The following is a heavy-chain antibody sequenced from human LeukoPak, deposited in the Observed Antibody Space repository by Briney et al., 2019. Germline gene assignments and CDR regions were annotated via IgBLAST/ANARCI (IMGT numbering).Heavy chain of an antibody. CDR2: FDPDDGET. CDR1: GYTLTELP. J-gene: IGHJ4*02. CDR3: ATGTSGSYYVGIVRPIDY. D-gene: IGHD1-26*01. V-gene: IGHV1-24*01. Sequence: GASVKVSCKVSGYTLTELPIHWVRQALGKGLEWMGGFDPDDGETVYAQMFQGRATMTEDTSSDTASMELSSLRSEDTAVYYCATGTSGSYYVGIVRPIDYWGQGTLVTVSS.